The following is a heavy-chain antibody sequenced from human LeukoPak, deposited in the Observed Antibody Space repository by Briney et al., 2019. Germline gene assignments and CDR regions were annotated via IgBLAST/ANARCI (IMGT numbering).Heavy chain of an antibody. V-gene: IGHV3-21*01. D-gene: IGHD6-6*01. CDR2: ISSSSSYI. CDR3: ARGLDSSSARDY. CDR1: GFTFSSYS. J-gene: IGHJ4*02. Sequence: GGSLRLSCAASGFTFSSYSMNWVRQAPGKGLEWVSSISSSSSYIYYADSVKGRFTISRGNAKNSLYLQMNSLRAEDTAVYYCARGLDSSSARDYWGQGTLVTVSS.